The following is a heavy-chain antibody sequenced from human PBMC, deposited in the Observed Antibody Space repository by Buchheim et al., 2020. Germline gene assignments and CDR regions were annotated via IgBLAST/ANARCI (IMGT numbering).Heavy chain of an antibody. CDR3: ATEATKTYYFDY. CDR2: INQSGTGT. V-gene: IGHV1-46*01. J-gene: IGHJ4*02. D-gene: IGHD2-8*01. Sequence: QVHLVQSGAEVKNPGASVKVSCKASGYTFTNYNVHWVRQAPGQGLEWLGIINQSGTGTNYAQTFQGRVTMTRDTSTATVYMVLSSLKSADKAVYYCATEATKTYYFDYWGQGTL. CDR1: GYTFTNYN.